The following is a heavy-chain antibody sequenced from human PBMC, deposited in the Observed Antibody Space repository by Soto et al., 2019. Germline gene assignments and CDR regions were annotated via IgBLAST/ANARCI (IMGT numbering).Heavy chain of an antibody. Sequence: GGSLRLSCAASGFTFSSYGMHWVRQAPGKGLEWVAVISYDGSNKYYADSVKGRFTISRDNSKNTLYLQMNSLRAEDTAVYYCAKDKTLLRFLEWLTFESGYGMDVWGQGTTVTVSS. D-gene: IGHD3-3*01. CDR2: ISYDGSNK. CDR1: GFTFSSYG. V-gene: IGHV3-30*18. J-gene: IGHJ6*02. CDR3: AKDKTLLRFLEWLTFESGYGMDV.